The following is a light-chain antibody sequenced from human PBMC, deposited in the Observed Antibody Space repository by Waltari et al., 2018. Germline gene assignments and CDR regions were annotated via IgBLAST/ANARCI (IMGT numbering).Light chain of an antibody. CDR1: QSVGTS. V-gene: IGKV3-15*01. CDR2: RAS. Sequence: DIVMTQSPASLSVSPGDSVTLSCRASQSVGTSLAWYQQRPGRAPRLLVYRASTRASDIPARFSGSGSGTDFTLSISTLQSEDFAVYYCQQYDDWPRTFGQGTKVEIK. CDR3: QQYDDWPRT. J-gene: IGKJ1*01.